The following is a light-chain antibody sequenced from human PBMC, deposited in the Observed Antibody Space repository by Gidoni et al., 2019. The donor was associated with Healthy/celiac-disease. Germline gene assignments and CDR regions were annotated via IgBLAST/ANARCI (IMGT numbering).Light chain of an antibody. J-gene: IGKJ1*01. CDR1: QSISSY. Sequence: DIKMTQSPSSLSASVGDRVTITCRASQSISSYLNWYQQKPGKAPTILIYAASSLQSGVPSRFSGSGSGTDFTLTSSSLQPEDVATYYCQRSYSTPLAFGQGTKVEIK. CDR2: AAS. V-gene: IGKV1-39*01. CDR3: QRSYSTPLA.